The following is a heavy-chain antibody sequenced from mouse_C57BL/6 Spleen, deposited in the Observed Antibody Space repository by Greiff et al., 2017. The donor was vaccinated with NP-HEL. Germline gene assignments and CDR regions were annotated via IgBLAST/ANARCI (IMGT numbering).Heavy chain of an antibody. CDR3: ASSRLYYAMDY. J-gene: IGHJ4*01. D-gene: IGHD1-1*01. CDR1: GYTFTSYW. Sequence: VQLQQPGAELVKPGASVKLSCKASGYTFTSYWMHWVKQRPGQGLEWIGMIHPNSGSTNYNEKFKSKATLTVDKSSSTAYMQLSSLTSEDSAVYYCASSRLYYAMDYWGQGTSVTVSS. CDR2: IHPNSGST. V-gene: IGHV1-64*01.